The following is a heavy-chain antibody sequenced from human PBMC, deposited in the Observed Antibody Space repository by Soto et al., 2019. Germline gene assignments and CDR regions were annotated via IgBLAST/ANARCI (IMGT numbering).Heavy chain of an antibody. Sequence: QVQLQESGPGLVKPSQTLSLTCTVSGGSISSGGYYWSWIRQHPGKGLEWIGYIYYSGSTYYNPSLKSRVTISVDTSKNQFSLKLSSVTAADTAVYYCARDEWLRSPTYYYYYGMDVWGQGTTVTVSS. J-gene: IGHJ6*02. CDR2: IYYSGST. D-gene: IGHD5-12*01. CDR3: ARDEWLRSPTYYYYYGMDV. CDR1: GGSISSGGYY. V-gene: IGHV4-31*03.